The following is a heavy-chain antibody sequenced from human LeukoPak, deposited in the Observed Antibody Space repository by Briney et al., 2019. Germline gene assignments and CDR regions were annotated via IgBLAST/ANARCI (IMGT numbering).Heavy chain of an antibody. CDR1: GGSFSGYY. CDR2: INHSGST. J-gene: IGHJ4*02. CDR3: ARRAAEQWLST. Sequence: SETLSLTCAVYGGSFSGYYWSWIRQPPGKGLEWIGEINHSGSTNYNPSLKSRVTISVDTSKNQFSLKLSSVTAADTAVYYCARRAAEQWLSTWGQGTLVTVSS. V-gene: IGHV4-34*01. D-gene: IGHD6-19*01.